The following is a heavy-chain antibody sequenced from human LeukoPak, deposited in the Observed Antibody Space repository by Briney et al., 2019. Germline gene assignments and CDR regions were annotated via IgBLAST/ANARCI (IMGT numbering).Heavy chain of an antibody. CDR1: GGSVSSYC. CDR2: FYYSGST. D-gene: IGHD6-13*01. J-gene: IGHJ4*02. CDR3: ARAKPFSSSWYGETIDY. Sequence: SETLSLTCTVSGGSVSSYCWSWIRQPPGKGLEWLGYFYYSGSTNYNPSLKSRVTMSLDTSKNHFSLRLNSVTASDTAVYYCARAKPFSSSWYGETIDYWGQGTLVTVSS. V-gene: IGHV4-59*08.